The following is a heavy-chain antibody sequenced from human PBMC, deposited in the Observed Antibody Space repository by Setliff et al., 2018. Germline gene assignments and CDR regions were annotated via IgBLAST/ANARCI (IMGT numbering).Heavy chain of an antibody. CDR1: GGTFNTYA. D-gene: IGHD3-3*01. V-gene: IGHV1-69*13. CDR3: ARVPRLEWLLPTFDS. Sequence: ASVKVSCKASGGTFNTYAINWVRQAPGQGLAWMGGIVPVFGTRNYAQKFQGRVTFSADDSANTAYMELRSLTSDDTAVYYCARVPRLEWLLPTFDSWGQGTLVTVSS. CDR2: IVPVFGTR. J-gene: IGHJ4*02.